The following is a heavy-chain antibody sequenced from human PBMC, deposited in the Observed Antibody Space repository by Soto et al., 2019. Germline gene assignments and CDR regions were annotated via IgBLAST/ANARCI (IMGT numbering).Heavy chain of an antibody. V-gene: IGHV4-4*02. CDR1: GGSISSNNW. J-gene: IGHJ4*02. Sequence: QVQLQESGPGLLKPSGTLSLTCAVSGGSISSNNWWTWVRQPPGKGLEWIGEIFHSGSTNYNPSLESRVTISVDESKNHFSLRLTSVTAADTAVYYCATRTGLPLWGKGTLVTVSS. CDR3: ATRTGLPL. CDR2: IFHSGST.